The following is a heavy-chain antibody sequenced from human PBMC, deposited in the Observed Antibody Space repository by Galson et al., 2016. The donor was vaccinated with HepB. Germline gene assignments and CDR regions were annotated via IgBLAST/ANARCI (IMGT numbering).Heavy chain of an antibody. J-gene: IGHJ1*01. CDR1: GFTFSSYW. CDR3: AQYYYDTSGYLEYFQH. CDR2: IKQDGSEK. D-gene: IGHD3-22*01. Sequence: SLRLSCAASGFTFSSYWMSWVRQAPGKGLEWVANIKQDGSEKYYLDSVKGRFTISRDNAKNSLYLQMNSLRAEDTAAYYCAQYYYDTSGYLEYFQHWGQGARVTVSS. V-gene: IGHV3-7*03.